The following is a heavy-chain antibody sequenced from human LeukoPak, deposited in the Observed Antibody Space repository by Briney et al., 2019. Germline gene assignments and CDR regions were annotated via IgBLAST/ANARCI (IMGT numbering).Heavy chain of an antibody. D-gene: IGHD3-22*01. V-gene: IGHV1-2*02. CDR3: ASNHHYDSSGYSHLGY. Sequence: ASVKVSCKASGYTFTGYYLYWVRQAPGQGLEWMGWINPNSGGTNYAQKFQGRVTMTRDTSISTAYMELSRLRSDDTAVYFCASNHHYDSSGYSHLGYWGQGTLVTVSS. CDR2: INPNSGGT. J-gene: IGHJ4*02. CDR1: GYTFTGYY.